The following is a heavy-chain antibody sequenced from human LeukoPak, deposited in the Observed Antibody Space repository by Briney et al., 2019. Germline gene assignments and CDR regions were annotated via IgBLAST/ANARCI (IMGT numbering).Heavy chain of an antibody. CDR1: GFTLSSYW. V-gene: IGHV3-7*01. CDR2: IKQDGSEK. J-gene: IGHJ5*02. D-gene: IGHD3-16*01. CDR3: ARGFGRP. Sequence: GGSLRLSCAASGFTLSSYWMSWVRQAPGKGLEWVANIKQDGSEKYYVDSVKGRFTISRDNAKKSLYLQMNSLRAEDTAVYYCARGFGRPWGQGTLVTVSS.